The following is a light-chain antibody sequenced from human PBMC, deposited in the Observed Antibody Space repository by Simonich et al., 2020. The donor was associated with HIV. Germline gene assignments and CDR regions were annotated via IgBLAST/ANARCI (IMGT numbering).Light chain of an antibody. J-gene: IGKJ1*01. V-gene: IGKV4-1*01. CDR1: QSVSYSSNNKNY. Sequence: DIVMTQSPDSLAVSLGERATINCKSSQSVSYSSNNKNYLAWYQQKPGQPPKLLIYWASTREYGVPDRFSGSGSGTDFTLTISSLQAEDVAVYYCQQYYSTPPTFGQGTKVEIK. CDR2: WAS. CDR3: QQYYSTPPT.